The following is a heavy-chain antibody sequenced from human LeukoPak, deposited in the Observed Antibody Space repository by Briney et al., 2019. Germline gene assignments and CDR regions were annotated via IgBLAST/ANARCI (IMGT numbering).Heavy chain of an antibody. CDR3: AREDGGALDY. CDR1: GFTFSTYW. D-gene: IGHD3-16*01. CDR2: IKQDGSEK. Sequence: PGGSLRLSCAASGFTFSTYWMSWVCQAPGKGLEWVANIKQDGSEKYYVDSVKGRFTTSRDNAKNSLYLQMNSLRAEDTAVYYCAREDGGALDYWGQGTLVTVSS. V-gene: IGHV3-7*01. J-gene: IGHJ4*02.